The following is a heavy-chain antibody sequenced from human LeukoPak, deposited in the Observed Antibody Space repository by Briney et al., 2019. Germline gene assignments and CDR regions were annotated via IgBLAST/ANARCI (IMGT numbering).Heavy chain of an antibody. Sequence: SGGSLRLSSAASGFTFSSYAMSWVPQAPGKGLEWVSGISGSGGRPYYADSVNGRFTIARDNSKNTLYLQMNSLRAEDTAVYYCAKVIYYDDSSGYRRPSWFDPWGQGTVVTVSS. CDR3: AKVIYYDDSSGYRRPSWFDP. CDR2: ISGSGGRP. V-gene: IGHV3-23*01. D-gene: IGHD3-22*01. J-gene: IGHJ5*02. CDR1: GFTFSSYA.